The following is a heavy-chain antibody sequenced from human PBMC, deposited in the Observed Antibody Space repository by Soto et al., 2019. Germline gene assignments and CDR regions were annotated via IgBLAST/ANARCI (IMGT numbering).Heavy chain of an antibody. CDR2: ISGSGGST. Sequence: PGGSLRLSCAASGFTFSSYAKSWVRQAPGKGLEWVSAISGSGGSTYYADSVKGRFTISRDNSKNTLYLQMNSLRAEDTAVYYCAKTSGSSWYGCGMDVWGQGTTVTVSS. V-gene: IGHV3-23*01. CDR3: AKTSGSSWYGCGMDV. D-gene: IGHD6-13*01. CDR1: GFTFSSYA. J-gene: IGHJ6*02.